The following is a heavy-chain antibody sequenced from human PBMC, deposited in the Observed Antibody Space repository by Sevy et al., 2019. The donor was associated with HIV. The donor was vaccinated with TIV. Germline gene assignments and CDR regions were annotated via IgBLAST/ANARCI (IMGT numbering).Heavy chain of an antibody. D-gene: IGHD2-21*01. CDR3: ARDFAEFDY. J-gene: IGHJ4*02. CDR1: GFSFSSYG. V-gene: IGHV3-33*01. CDR2: IWFDGSNE. Sequence: GGSLRLSCAASGFSFSSYGMHWVRQAPGKGLEWLAVIWFDGSNEYYADSVKGRFTISRDIAKNSLYLQMNSLRGEDTAVYYCARDFAEFDYWGQGTLVTVSS.